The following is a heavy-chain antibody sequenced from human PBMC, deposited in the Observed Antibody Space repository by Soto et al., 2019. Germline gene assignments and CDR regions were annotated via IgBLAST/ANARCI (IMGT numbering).Heavy chain of an antibody. CDR3: AREEIVATD. CDR1: GFTFDDYA. V-gene: IGHV3-66*01. D-gene: IGHD5-12*01. J-gene: IGHJ4*02. Sequence: VQLVESGGGLVQPGRSLRLSCAASGFTFDDYAMHWVRQAPGKGLEWVSVIYRGGSTYYADSVKGRFTISRDNSKNTLYLQMNSLRAEDTAVYYCAREEIVATDWGQGTLVTVSS. CDR2: IYRGGST.